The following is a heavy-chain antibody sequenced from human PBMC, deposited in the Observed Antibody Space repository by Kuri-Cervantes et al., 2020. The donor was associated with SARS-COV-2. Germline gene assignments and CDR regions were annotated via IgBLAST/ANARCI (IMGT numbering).Heavy chain of an antibody. V-gene: IGHV1-3*01. J-gene: IGHJ4*02. Sequence: GGSLRLSCKASGYTFTSYAMHWVRQAPGQRLEWMGWINSGNGNTKYSQKFQGRVTITRDTSASTAYMELSSLRSEDTAVYYCARTYCSSTSCSPGDYWGQGTLVTVSS. CDR1: GYTFTSYA. CDR2: INSGNGNT. D-gene: IGHD2-2*01. CDR3: ARTYCSSTSCSPGDY.